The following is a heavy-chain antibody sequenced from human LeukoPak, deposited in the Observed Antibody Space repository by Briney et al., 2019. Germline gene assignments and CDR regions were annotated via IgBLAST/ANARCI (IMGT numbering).Heavy chain of an antibody. V-gene: IGHV3-11*01. CDR2: ISSSGSTI. Sequence: GGSLRLSCGASGFTFSDYYMSWIRQAPGKGLEWVSYISSSGSTIYYADSVKGRFTISRDNAKNSLYLQMNSLRAEDTAVYYCARDPHRYFDWYTFDYWGQGTLVTVSS. J-gene: IGHJ4*02. CDR1: GFTFSDYY. D-gene: IGHD3-9*01. CDR3: ARDPHRYFDWYTFDY.